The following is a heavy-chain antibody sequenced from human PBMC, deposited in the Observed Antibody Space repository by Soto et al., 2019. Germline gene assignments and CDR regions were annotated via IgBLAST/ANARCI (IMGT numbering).Heavy chain of an antibody. Sequence: PGGSLRLSCSASGFPFSRYAMYWVRQAPGKGLEYVSAISNNGGRTQYADSVKGRFTISRDNSKNTLYLQLSSLRAEDTALYYCVKSPQSYYDSSGFDSWGQGTVVTVSS. V-gene: IGHV3-64D*06. CDR3: VKSPQSYYDSSGFDS. CDR2: ISNNGGRT. D-gene: IGHD3-22*01. CDR1: GFPFSRYA. J-gene: IGHJ4*01.